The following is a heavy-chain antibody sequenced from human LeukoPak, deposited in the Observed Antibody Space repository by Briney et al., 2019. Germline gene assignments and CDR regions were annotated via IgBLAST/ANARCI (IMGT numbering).Heavy chain of an antibody. CDR3: ARVQYGAFDY. J-gene: IGHJ4*02. CDR2: IYSGGST. V-gene: IGHV3-53*01. CDR1: GFTVSSNY. Sequence: GGSLRLSCAASGFTVSSNYMSWVRQAPGKGLEWVSVIYSGGSTYYADSVKGRFTISRDNSKNSLYLQMNSLRAEDTAVYYCARVQYGAFDYWGQGTLVTVSS. D-gene: IGHD4-17*01.